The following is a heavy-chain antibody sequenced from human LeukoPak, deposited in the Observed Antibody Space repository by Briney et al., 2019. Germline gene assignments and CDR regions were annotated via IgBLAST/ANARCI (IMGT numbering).Heavy chain of an antibody. CDR3: ARVTGYMIEDYFDY. CDR2: IYYSGST. Sequence: SETLSLTCTVSGGSIGSYYWSWIRQPPGKGLEWIEYIYYSGSTNYNPSLKSRVTISVETSKNQFSLKLSSVTAADTAVYYCARVTGYMIEDYFDYWGQGTLVTVSS. J-gene: IGHJ4*02. D-gene: IGHD3-22*01. CDR1: GGSIGSYY. V-gene: IGHV4-59*01.